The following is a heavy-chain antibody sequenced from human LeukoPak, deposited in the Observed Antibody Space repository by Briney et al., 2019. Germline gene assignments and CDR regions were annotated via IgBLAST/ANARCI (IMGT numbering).Heavy chain of an antibody. V-gene: IGHV4-39*01. J-gene: IGHJ6*02. CDR1: GGSIGSSTSS. CDR2: FFDGGTT. Sequence: PSETLSLTCTVSGGSIGSSTSSWAWIRQPPGKGLEWIGSFFDGGTTYYDPSLKSRVAISADASKNELSLNMSSVTAADTAVYYCAVSGPGYYYYGMDVWGQGTTVTVSS. D-gene: IGHD3-10*01. CDR3: AVSGPGYYYYGMDV.